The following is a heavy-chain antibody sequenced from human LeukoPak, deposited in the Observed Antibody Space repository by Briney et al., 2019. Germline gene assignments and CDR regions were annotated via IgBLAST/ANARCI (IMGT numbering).Heavy chain of an antibody. Sequence: ASVKVSCKASGYTFTGYYMHWVRQAPGQGLEWMGWINPNSGGTNYAQKFQGRVTMTRDTSISTAYMELSRLRSDDTAVYYCARPPYCSGGSCYSEFAMDRFDPWGQGTLVTVSS. D-gene: IGHD2-15*01. CDR1: GYTFTGYY. J-gene: IGHJ5*02. CDR2: INPNSGGT. CDR3: ARPPYCSGGSCYSEFAMDRFDP. V-gene: IGHV1-2*02.